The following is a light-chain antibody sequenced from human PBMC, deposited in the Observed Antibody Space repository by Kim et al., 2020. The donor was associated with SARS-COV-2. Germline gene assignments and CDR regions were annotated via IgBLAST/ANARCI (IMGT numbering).Light chain of an antibody. CDR3: QQYGNSPHT. CDR1: QSVSSSY. Sequence: SPWERATLSCRASQSVSSSYLAWYQQKPGQAPRLLIYGASSRATGVPDRFSGSGPGTDFTLTITRLEPEDFAVYYCQQYGNSPHTFGQGTKVDIK. V-gene: IGKV3-20*01. CDR2: GAS. J-gene: IGKJ1*01.